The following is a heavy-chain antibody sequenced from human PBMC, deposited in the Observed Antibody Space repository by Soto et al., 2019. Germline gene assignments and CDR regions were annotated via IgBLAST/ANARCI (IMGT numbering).Heavy chain of an antibody. CDR2: IKQDGSEK. CDR1: GFTFSSYW. CDR3: ARDFITGGYDSAFGY. Sequence: GGSLRLSCAASGFTFSSYWMSWVRQAPGKGLEWVANIKQDGSEKCYVDSVKGRFTISRDNAKNSLYLQMNSLRAEDTAVYYCARDFITGGYDSAFGYWGQGTLVTVSS. D-gene: IGHD5-12*01. J-gene: IGHJ4*02. V-gene: IGHV3-7*03.